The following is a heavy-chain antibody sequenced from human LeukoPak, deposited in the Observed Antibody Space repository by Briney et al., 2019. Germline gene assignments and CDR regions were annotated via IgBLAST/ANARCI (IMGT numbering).Heavy chain of an antibody. J-gene: IGHJ4*02. V-gene: IGHV4-59*01. CDR3: ARGVGDSSGYYYSGFDY. D-gene: IGHD3-22*01. CDR1: GGSISNYY. CDR2: IYYSGST. Sequence: SETLSLTCSVSGGSISNYYWIWSRQPPGKGLEWIGYIYYSGSTKYNPSLKSRVTISVDTSKNQFSLKLNSVTAADTAVYYCARGVGDSSGYYYSGFDYWGQGTLVTVSS.